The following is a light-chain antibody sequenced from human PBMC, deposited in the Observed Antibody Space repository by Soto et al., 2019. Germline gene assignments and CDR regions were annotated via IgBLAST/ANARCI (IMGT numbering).Light chain of an antibody. CDR2: DAS. CDR1: QNINNY. Sequence: DIQMTQSPSSLSASVGDRVTITCQASQNINNYLNWYQQKPGRAPKLLIYDASNLEAGVPSRFRGSGSGTDFTLTISSLQPEDFAIYYCQQTYTTPEITFGQGTRLEIK. V-gene: IGKV1-39*01. J-gene: IGKJ5*01. CDR3: QQTYTTPEIT.